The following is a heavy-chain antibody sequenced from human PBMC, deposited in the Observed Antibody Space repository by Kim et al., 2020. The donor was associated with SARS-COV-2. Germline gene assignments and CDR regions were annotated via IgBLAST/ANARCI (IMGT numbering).Heavy chain of an antibody. CDR1: GGTFSSYA. CDR2: IIPIFGTA. CDR3: SRESLKHRDPTDAFDI. V-gene: IGHV1-69*13. J-gene: IGHJ3*02. Sequence: SVKVSCKASGGTFSSYAISWVRQAPVQGLEWMGGIIPIFGTANYAQKFQGRVTITADESTSTAYMELSSLRSEDTAVYFFSRESLKHRDPTDAFDIWG.